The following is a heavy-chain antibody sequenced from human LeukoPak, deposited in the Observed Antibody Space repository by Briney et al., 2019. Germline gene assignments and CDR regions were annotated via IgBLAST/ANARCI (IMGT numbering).Heavy chain of an antibody. CDR1: GGSLSSGGYY. V-gene: IGHV4-31*03. D-gene: IGHD1-26*01. CDR2: IYYSGST. CDR3: ARGYGSYYRFDY. Sequence: PSQTLSLTCTVPGGSLSSGGYYWSWIRQHPGTGLEWIGYIYYSGSTYYNPSLKSRVTISVATSKNQFSLKLSSVTAADTAVYYCARGYGSYYRFDYWGQGTLVTVSS. J-gene: IGHJ4*02.